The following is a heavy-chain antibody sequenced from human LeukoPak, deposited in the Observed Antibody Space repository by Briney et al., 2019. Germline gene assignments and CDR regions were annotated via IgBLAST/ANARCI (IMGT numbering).Heavy chain of an antibody. CDR2: IYTRGST. V-gene: IGHV4-4*07. J-gene: IGHJ4*02. Sequence: PSETLSLTCTVSGGSINNYYWSWIRQPAGRGLEWIGRIYTRGSTNYNPSLKSRVTISVDTSKNQFSLKLSSVTAADTAVYYCVSYSSGWYDYWGQGTLVTVSS. CDR1: GGSINNYY. D-gene: IGHD6-19*01. CDR3: VSYSSGWYDY.